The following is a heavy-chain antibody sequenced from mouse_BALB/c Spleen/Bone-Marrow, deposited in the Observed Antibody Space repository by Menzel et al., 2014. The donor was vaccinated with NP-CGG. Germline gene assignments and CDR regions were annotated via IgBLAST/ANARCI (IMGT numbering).Heavy chain of an antibody. J-gene: IGHJ4*01. V-gene: IGHV10-1*02. CDR1: GFTFNTYA. D-gene: IGHD1-1*01. CDR2: IRSKSNNYAT. CDR3: VRYYGSSYCYAMDY. Sequence: EVKVVESGGGLVQPKGSLKLSCAASGFTFNTYAMNWVRQAPGKGLEWVARIRSKSNNYATYYADSVKDRFTISRDDSQSMLYLQMNNLKTEDTAMYYCVRYYGSSYCYAMDYWGQGTSVTVSS.